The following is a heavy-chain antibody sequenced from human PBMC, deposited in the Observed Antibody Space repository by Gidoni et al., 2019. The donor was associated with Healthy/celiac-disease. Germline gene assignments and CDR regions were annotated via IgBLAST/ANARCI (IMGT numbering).Heavy chain of an antibody. V-gene: IGHV3-49*05. CDR2: IRSKAYGGTT. D-gene: IGHD1-26*01. CDR3: TSSGELLPSRPQRPVFSEYFQH. Sequence: EVQLVESGGGLVKPGRSLRLPCTASGFTFGDYAMSWFRRAPGKGLVWVGFIRSKAYGGTTEYAASVKGRFTISRDDSKSIAYLQMNSLKTEDTAVYYCTSSGELLPSRPQRPVFSEYFQHWGQGTLVTVSS. CDR1: GFTFGDYA. J-gene: IGHJ1*01.